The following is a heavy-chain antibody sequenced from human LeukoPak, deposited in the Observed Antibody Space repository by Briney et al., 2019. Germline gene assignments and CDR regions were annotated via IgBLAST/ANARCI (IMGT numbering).Heavy chain of an antibody. D-gene: IGHD1-26*01. Sequence: SETLSLTCSVSGGSISSYYWSWVRQPAGKGLEWIGRIYASGNTNYNPSLKGRVTMTVDTSKNQFSLNLSSVTAADTAVYYCAGILSGSYREWFDPWGQGTLVTVSS. CDR2: IYASGNT. V-gene: IGHV4-4*07. CDR3: AGILSGSYREWFDP. J-gene: IGHJ5*02. CDR1: GGSISSYY.